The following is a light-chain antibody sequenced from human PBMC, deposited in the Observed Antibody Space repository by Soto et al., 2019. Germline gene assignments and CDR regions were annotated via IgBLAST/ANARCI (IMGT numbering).Light chain of an antibody. CDR3: QQYDDLPIT. CDR1: QDISDF. CDR2: DTS. J-gene: IGKJ5*01. V-gene: IGKV1-33*01. Sequence: DIQMTQSPTSLFASVGDIVTIACRASQDISDFLNWYQQKPGKAPKVLIYDTSKLETGVPSRFSGSGSGTHFSLTISSLQSEDSATYYCQQYDDLPITFCQGTRLEIK.